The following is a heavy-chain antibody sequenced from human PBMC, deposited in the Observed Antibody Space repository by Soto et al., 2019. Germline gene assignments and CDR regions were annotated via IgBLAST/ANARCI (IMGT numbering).Heavy chain of an antibody. D-gene: IGHD3-16*01. V-gene: IGHV3-23*01. CDR3: AKTPGLITVITSFDH. CDR2: ISGSGAST. Sequence: GGSLRLSCVACGFTFNKYALAWVRQAPGKGLEWVSAISGSGASTYDADSVKGRFTISRDNSNNTLYLQMNCLRVEDTAVYYCAKTPGLITVITSFDHWRQGTPVTVPS. CDR1: GFTFNKYA. J-gene: IGHJ4*02.